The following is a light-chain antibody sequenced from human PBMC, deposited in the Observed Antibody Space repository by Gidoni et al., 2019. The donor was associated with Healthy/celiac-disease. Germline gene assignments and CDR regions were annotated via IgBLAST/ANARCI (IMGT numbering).Light chain of an antibody. CDR3: QVWDSSTGV. CDR1: NIGSKI. CDR2: RDS. V-gene: IGLV3-9*01. Sequence: SYELTQPLSVSVALGQTARITCGGNNIGSKIVPWYQQKPGQAPVLVIYRDSNRPSGIPERFSGSNSGNTATLTISRAQAGDEADYYCQVWDSSTGVFGGGTKLTVL. J-gene: IGLJ2*01.